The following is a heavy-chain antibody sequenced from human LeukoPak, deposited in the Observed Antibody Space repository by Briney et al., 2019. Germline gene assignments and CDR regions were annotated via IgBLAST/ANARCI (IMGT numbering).Heavy chain of an antibody. V-gene: IGHV6-1*01. CDR1: GDSVSSNSAA. D-gene: IGHD6-19*01. CDR3: PRGGSGMTVALFHY. J-gene: IGHJ4*02. Sequence: SKTLSLTCAISGDSVSSNSAAWDWIRQSPWRGLEWLGRTYYRSKWYYDYAEYVKSRMTINTYTYKNYFTLHLQTATPEDTAVYFCPRGGSGMTVALFHYWGQGTLVTVPS. CDR2: TYYRSKWYY.